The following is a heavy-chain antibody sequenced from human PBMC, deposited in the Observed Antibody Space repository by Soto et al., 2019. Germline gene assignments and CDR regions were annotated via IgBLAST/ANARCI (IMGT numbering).Heavy chain of an antibody. Sequence: QVQLVQSGAEVKNPCSSVKVSCKASVGTFSSYSINWVRQAPGQGLEWMGEIIPIFGTANYAQKFQGRVTITADESTSTAYMELSSLRSEDTAVYYCARDGGRHSGGIDYWGQGTLVTVSS. V-gene: IGHV1-69*01. CDR2: IIPIFGTA. J-gene: IGHJ4*02. D-gene: IGHD1-26*01. CDR3: ARDGGRHSGGIDY. CDR1: VGTFSSYS.